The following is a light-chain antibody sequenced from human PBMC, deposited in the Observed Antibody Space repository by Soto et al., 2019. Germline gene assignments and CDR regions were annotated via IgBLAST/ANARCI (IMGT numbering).Light chain of an antibody. CDR2: DVT. J-gene: IGLJ2*01. CDR3: GSYTSSTTLVV. Sequence: QSALTQPASVSGSPGQSITISCTGTSSDIGGYHYVSWYQQHPGKAPKLIIYDVTNRPTTAADRFSGSKSGNSASLTISGLQAEDEADYFCGSYTSSTTLVVFGGGTKVTVL. CDR1: SSDIGGYHY. V-gene: IGLV2-14*03.